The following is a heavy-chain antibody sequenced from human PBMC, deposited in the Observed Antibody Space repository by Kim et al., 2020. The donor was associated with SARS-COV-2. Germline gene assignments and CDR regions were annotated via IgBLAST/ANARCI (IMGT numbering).Heavy chain of an antibody. CDR1: GFNFIDYY. V-gene: IGHV3-11*03. D-gene: IGHD5-18*01. CDR3: VGSSYGQRAPLDY. Sequence: GGSLRLSCAASGFNFIDYYMTWIRQAPGKGLEWVSYISSSSTYTNYADSVKGRFTISRDNAKNSLHLQMHSLSAADRARYYCVGSSYGQRAPLDYWGEGTL. J-gene: IGHJ4*02. CDR2: ISSSSTYT.